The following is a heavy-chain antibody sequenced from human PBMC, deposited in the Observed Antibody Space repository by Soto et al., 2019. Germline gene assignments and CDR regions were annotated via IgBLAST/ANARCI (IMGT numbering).Heavy chain of an antibody. Sequence: ASVKVSCKASGYTFTSYDINWVRQATGQGLEWMGWMNPNSGNTGYAQKFQGRVTMTRNTSISTAYMELSSLKASDTAMYYCARQTMDNNYYGMDVWGQGTTVTVSS. CDR1: GYTFTSYD. CDR3: ARQTMDNNYYGMDV. J-gene: IGHJ6*02. V-gene: IGHV1-8*01. CDR2: MNPNSGNT. D-gene: IGHD2-2*03.